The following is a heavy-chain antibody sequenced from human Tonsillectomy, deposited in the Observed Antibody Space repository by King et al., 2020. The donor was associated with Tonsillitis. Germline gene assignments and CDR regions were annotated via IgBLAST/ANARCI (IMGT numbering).Heavy chain of an antibody. CDR2: IYYSGTT. D-gene: IGHD3-10*01. J-gene: IGHJ4*02. V-gene: IGHV4-39*01. CDR1: GGSISSSSYY. CDR3: ARQWAYYYGSGGKHFDY. Sequence: QLQESGPGLVKPSETLSLTCTVSGGSISSSSYYWGWIRPPPGKGLEWIATIYYSGTTYYKPSLKSRVTISVDTSKNQFSLKLSSVTAADTAEYYCARQWAYYYGSGGKHFDYWGQGTLVTVSS.